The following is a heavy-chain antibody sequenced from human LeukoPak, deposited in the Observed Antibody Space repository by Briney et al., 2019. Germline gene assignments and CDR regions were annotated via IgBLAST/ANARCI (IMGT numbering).Heavy chain of an antibody. CDR2: IYYSGST. CDR1: GGSISSGSYY. Sequence: SETLSLTCTVSGGSISSGSYYWGWIRQPPGKGLEWIGSIYYSGSTYYNPSLKSRVTISVDTSKNQFSLKLSSVTAADTAVYYCARGLRLYNWFDPWGQGTLVTVSS. CDR3: ARGLRLYNWFDP. V-gene: IGHV4-39*01. J-gene: IGHJ5*02. D-gene: IGHD4-17*01.